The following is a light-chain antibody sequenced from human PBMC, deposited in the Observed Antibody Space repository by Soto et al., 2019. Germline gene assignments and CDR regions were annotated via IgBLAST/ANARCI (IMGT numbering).Light chain of an antibody. CDR1: SSDVGGSNY. V-gene: IGLV2-14*01. CDR3: SSYASSSTLV. CDR2: DVN. J-gene: IGLJ2*01. Sequence: QSALTQPASVSGSPGQSITISCTGTSSDVGGSNYVSWYQQHPGKAPKLMIYDVNSRPSGVSNRFSGSKSGNTASLTISGLQAEDEADYYCSSYASSSTLVFGGGTKVTAL.